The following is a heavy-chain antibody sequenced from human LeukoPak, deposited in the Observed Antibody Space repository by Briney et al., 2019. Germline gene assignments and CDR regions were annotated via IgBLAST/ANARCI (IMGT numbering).Heavy chain of an antibody. V-gene: IGHV1-69*13. CDR2: IIPIFGTA. J-gene: IGHJ6*02. CDR1: GGTFSSYA. D-gene: IGHD3-3*01. Sequence: ASVKVSCKASGGTFSSYAISWVRQAPGQGLEWMGGIIPIFGTANYAQKFQGRVTITADESTSTAYMELSSLRSEDTAVYYCASPRAFWSGYYSEYYGMDVWGQGTTVTVSS. CDR3: ASPRAFWSGYYSEYYGMDV.